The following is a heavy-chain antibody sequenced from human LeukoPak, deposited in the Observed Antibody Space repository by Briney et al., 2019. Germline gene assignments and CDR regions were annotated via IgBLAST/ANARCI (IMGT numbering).Heavy chain of an antibody. Sequence: SETLSLTCAVYGGSFSGYYWSWICQPPGKGLEWIGEINHSGSTNYNPSLKSRVTISVDTSKNQFSLKLSSVTAADTAVYYCAISPNSSGWYRGGWFDPWGQGTLVTVSS. J-gene: IGHJ5*02. D-gene: IGHD6-19*01. CDR1: GGSFSGYY. V-gene: IGHV4-34*01. CDR3: AISPNSSGWYRGGWFDP. CDR2: INHSGST.